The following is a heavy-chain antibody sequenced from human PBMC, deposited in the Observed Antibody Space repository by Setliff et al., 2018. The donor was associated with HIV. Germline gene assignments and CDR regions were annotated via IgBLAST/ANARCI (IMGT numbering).Heavy chain of an antibody. Sequence: ASVKVSCKASGGTFSSYAISWVRQAPGQGLEWMGGIIPISGTVNYAQKFWGRVTITTHESTSTAYIELSSLRSDDTAVYYCASDYYDSSGYIFFPGLPDYWGQGTLVTAPQ. CDR1: GGTFSSYA. CDR3: ASDYYDSSGYIFFPGLPDY. V-gene: IGHV1-69*05. CDR2: IIPISGTV. D-gene: IGHD3-22*01. J-gene: IGHJ4*02.